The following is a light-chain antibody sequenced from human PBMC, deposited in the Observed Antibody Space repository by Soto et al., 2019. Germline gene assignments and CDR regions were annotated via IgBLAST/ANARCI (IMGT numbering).Light chain of an antibody. V-gene: IGKV3-11*01. CDR3: KQYNNWPPS. Sequence: EIVLTQSPATLSLSPGERATLSCRASQSVSSYLAWYQQKPGQAPRLLIYDASNRATGIPARFSGSGSGTDFTLTIRSLEPEDFAVYYCKQYNNWPPSFGQGTKVDIK. CDR1: QSVSSY. CDR2: DAS. J-gene: IGKJ1*01.